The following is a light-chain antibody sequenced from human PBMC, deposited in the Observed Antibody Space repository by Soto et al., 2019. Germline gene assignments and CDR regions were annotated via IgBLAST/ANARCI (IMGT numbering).Light chain of an antibody. V-gene: IGKV3-15*01. CDR3: QQYNNWLST. CDR2: GAS. CDR1: QSVSSN. Sequence: EVVKTECPATLSVSPGERATLSCRASQSVSSNLAWYQQKPGQAPRLLIYGASTRATGIPARFSGSGSGTEFTLTISSLQSEDFAVYYCQQYNNWLSTFGGGTKVEIK. J-gene: IGKJ4*01.